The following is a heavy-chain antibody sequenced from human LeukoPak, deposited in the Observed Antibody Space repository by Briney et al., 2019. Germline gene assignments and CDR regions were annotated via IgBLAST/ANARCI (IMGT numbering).Heavy chain of an antibody. Sequence: ASVKVSCKASGYTFTSFGISWVRQAPGQGLEWMGWISIYNGDTMYAQNFQGRVTMTTDTSTSTAYMELKSLTSDVTAVYYCARDKAAAVYYFDYWGQGTLVTVSS. CDR1: GYTFTSFG. V-gene: IGHV1-18*01. J-gene: IGHJ4*02. CDR3: ARDKAAAVYYFDY. CDR2: ISIYNGDT. D-gene: IGHD6-13*01.